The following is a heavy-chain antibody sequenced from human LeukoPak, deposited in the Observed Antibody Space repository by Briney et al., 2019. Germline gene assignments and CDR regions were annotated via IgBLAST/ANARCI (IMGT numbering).Heavy chain of an antibody. Sequence: SETLSLTCTVSGGSISSSSYYCGWIRQPPGKGLEWNGSIYYSGSTYYNPSLKSRVTISVDTSKNQFSLKLSSVTAADTAVYYCARHVGREFYDFWSGYWGRWSDPWGQGTLVTVSS. CDR3: ARHVGREFYDFWSGYWGRWSDP. D-gene: IGHD3-3*01. CDR2: IYYSGST. CDR1: GGSISSSSYY. J-gene: IGHJ5*02. V-gene: IGHV4-39*01.